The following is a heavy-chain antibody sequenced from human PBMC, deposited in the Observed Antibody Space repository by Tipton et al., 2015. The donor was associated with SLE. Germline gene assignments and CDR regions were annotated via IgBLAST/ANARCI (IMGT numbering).Heavy chain of an antibody. J-gene: IGHJ4*02. CDR1: GYTFTSYA. CDR3: ARDGTPVVVAATPAPDY. V-gene: IGHV7-4-1*02. Sequence: QLVQSGPELKKPGASVKVSCKASGYTFTSYAMNWVRQAPGQGLEWMGWINTNTGNPTYAQGFTGRFVSSLDTSVSTAYLQISSLKAEDTAVYYCARDGTPVVVAATPAPDYWGQGTLVTVSS. CDR2: INTNTGNP. D-gene: IGHD2-15*01.